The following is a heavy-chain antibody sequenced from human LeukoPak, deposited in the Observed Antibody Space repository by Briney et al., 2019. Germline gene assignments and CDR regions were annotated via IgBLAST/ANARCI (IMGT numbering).Heavy chain of an antibody. CDR2: ISYDGSNK. V-gene: IGHV3-30*18. J-gene: IGHJ4*02. CDR3: AKSGYDSSGYYFDY. CDR1: GLTFSSYG. D-gene: IGHD3-22*01. Sequence: PGGSLRLSCAASGLTFSSYGMHWVRQAPGKGLEWVAVISYDGSNKYYADSVKGRFTISRDNSKNTLYLQMNSLRAEDTAVYYCAKSGYDSSGYYFDYWGQGTLVTVSS.